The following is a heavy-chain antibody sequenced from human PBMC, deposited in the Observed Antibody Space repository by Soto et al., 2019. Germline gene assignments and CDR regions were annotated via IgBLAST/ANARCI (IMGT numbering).Heavy chain of an antibody. CDR3: ARHRSSSNEVTYYYGMDV. CDR2: MDPSDSSA. V-gene: IGHV5-10-1*01. D-gene: IGHD6-13*01. CDR1: GYSFTSYW. J-gene: IGHJ6*02. Sequence: PGESLKISCKGSGYSFTSYWISWVRQVPGKGLEWMGRMDPSDSSANYSPSFQGHVTISADKSITTAYLQWSSLRASDTAMYYCARHRSSSNEVTYYYGMDVRAQGTTVTVSS.